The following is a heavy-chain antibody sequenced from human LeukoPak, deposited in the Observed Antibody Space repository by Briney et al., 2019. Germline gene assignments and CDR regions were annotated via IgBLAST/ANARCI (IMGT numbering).Heavy chain of an antibody. CDR3: ARDLSSSWYLEEYNWFDP. CDR2: ISYDGSNK. Sequence: PGGSLRLSCAASGFTFSSYAMHWVRQAPGKGLEWVAVISYDGSNKYYADSVKGRFTISRDNSKNTLYLQMNSLRAEDTAVYYCARDLSSSWYLEEYNWFDPWGRGTLVTVSS. D-gene: IGHD6-13*01. V-gene: IGHV3-30-3*01. CDR1: GFTFSSYA. J-gene: IGHJ5*02.